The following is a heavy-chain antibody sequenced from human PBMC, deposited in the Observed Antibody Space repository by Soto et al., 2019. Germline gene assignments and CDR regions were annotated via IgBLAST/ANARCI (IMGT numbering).Heavy chain of an antibody. CDR3: AKDRGTIIDVHRYFHYYGMDV. CDR2: ISGSGGTT. V-gene: IGHV3-23*01. Sequence: AGGSLRLSCAASGFTFSSYAMTWVRQAPGQWLEWVTSISGSGGTTNYADSVKGRFTISRDNSKNTAYLQMKSMRAEDTAVYYCAKDRGTIIDVHRYFHYYGMDVWGQGTTVPASS. D-gene: IGHD2-2*01. J-gene: IGHJ6*02. CDR1: GFTFSSYA.